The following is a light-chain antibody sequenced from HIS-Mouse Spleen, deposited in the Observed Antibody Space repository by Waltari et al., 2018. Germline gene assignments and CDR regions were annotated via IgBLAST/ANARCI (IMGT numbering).Light chain of an antibody. CDR2: EGS. Sequence: QSALTQPASVSGSPGQSITISCTGTSSDVRSYTLVSWYQQNPGKAPKLMIYEGSKRPSGVSNRFSGSKSGTTASLTISGLQAEDEADYYCCSYAGSSTWVFGGGTKLTVL. CDR1: SSDVRSYTL. CDR3: CSYAGSSTWV. V-gene: IGLV2-23*01. J-gene: IGLJ3*02.